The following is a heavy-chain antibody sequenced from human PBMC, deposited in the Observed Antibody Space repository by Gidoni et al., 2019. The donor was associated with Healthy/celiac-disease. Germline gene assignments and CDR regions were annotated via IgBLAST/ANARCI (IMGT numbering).Heavy chain of an antibody. J-gene: IGHJ4*02. CDR1: GGSFSGYY. CDR3: ARGKVWQWLVLRKSGGDYFDY. CDR2: INHSGST. V-gene: IGHV4-34*01. Sequence: QVQLQQWGAGLLKPSETLSLTCAAYGGSFSGYYWSWIRQPPGKGLEWIGEINHSGSTNYNPSLKSRVTISVDTSKNQFSLKLSSVTAADTAVYYCARGKVWQWLVLRKSGGDYFDYWGQGTLVTVSS. D-gene: IGHD6-19*01.